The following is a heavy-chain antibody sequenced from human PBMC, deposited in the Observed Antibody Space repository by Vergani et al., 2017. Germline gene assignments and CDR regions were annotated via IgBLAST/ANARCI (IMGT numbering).Heavy chain of an antibody. CDR2: ISSSSSTI. V-gene: IGHV3-48*04. Sequence: EVQLVESGGGLVQPGGSLRLSCAASGFTFSSYRLTWVRQAPGKGLEWVSYISSSSSTIYYADSVKGRFTISRDNAKNSLYLQMNSLRAEDKALYYCATLPYDFWSGYYSPNVDYWGQGTLVTVSS. D-gene: IGHD3-3*01. J-gene: IGHJ4*02. CDR3: ATLPYDFWSGYYSPNVDY. CDR1: GFTFSSYR.